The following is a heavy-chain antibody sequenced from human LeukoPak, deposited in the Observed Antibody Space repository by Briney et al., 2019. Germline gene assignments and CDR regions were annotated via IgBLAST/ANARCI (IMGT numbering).Heavy chain of an antibody. Sequence: SETLSLTCAVYGGSFSGYYWNWIRQPAGKGLEWIGCIYISGSTNYNPSLKSRVTISVDTSKNQFSLKLSSVTAADTAVYYCARRRIAAATDYWGQGTLVTVSS. CDR1: GGSFSGYY. D-gene: IGHD6-13*01. CDR3: ARRRIAAATDY. J-gene: IGHJ4*02. CDR2: IYISGST. V-gene: IGHV4-59*10.